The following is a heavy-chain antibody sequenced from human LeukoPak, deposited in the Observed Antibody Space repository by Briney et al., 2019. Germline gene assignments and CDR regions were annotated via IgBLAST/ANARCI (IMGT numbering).Heavy chain of an antibody. J-gene: IGHJ6*02. V-gene: IGHV3-23*01. CDR1: GFTFSSYA. D-gene: IGHD4-23*01. Sequence: PGGSLRLSCAASGFTFSSYAMSWVRQAPGKGLEWVSAISGSGGSTYYADSVKGRFTISRDNSKNTLYLQMNSLRAEDTAVYYCAKGGGNLNSARYYYYGMDVWGQGTTVTVSS. CDR3: AKGGGNLNSARYYYYGMDV. CDR2: ISGSGGST.